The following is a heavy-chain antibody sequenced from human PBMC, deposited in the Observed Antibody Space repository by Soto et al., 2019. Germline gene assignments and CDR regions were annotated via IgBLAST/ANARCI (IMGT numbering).Heavy chain of an antibody. CDR2: SNSDGSST. D-gene: IGHD5-18*01. CDR3: ARPAMVRVGAFDI. CDR1: GFTFSSYW. V-gene: IGHV3-74*01. J-gene: IGHJ3*02. Sequence: EVQLVESGGDLVQPGGSLRLSCAASGFTFSSYWMHWVRQAPGKGLVWVSRSNSDGSSTSYAESVKGRFTISRDNAKNTLYLQMSSLRAEDTALYYCARPAMVRVGAFDIWGQGTMVTVSS.